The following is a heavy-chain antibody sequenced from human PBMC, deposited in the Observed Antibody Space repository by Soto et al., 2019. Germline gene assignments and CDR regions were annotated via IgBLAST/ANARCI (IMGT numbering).Heavy chain of an antibody. CDR2: MNPNSGNT. J-gene: IGHJ3*01. V-gene: IGHV1-8*01. D-gene: IGHD3-16*02. CDR1: GYTFTSYD. Sequence: VASVKVSCKASGYTFTSYDINWVRQATGQGLEWMGWMNPNSGNTGYAQKFQGRVTMTRNTSISTAYMELSSLRSEDTAVYYCARPYHDYVRASYRPDAFDLWGQGTMVTVSS. CDR3: ARPYHDYVRASYRPDAFDL.